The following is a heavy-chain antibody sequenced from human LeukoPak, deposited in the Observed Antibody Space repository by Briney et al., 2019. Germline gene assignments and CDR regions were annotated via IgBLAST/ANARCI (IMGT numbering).Heavy chain of an antibody. CDR1: GGSISSSSYN. CDR3: ARHKTGDDAFDI. Sequence: KASETLSLTCTVSGGSISSSSYNWGWIRQPPGKGLEWIGSIYYSGSTYYNPSLMSRVTISVDTSKNQFSLKLSSVTAADTAVYYCARHKTGDDAFDIWGQGTMVTVSS. J-gene: IGHJ3*02. D-gene: IGHD7-27*01. CDR2: IYYSGST. V-gene: IGHV4-39*01.